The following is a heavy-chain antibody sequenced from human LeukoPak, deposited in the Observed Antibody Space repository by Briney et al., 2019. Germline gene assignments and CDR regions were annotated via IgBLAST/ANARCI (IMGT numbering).Heavy chain of an antibody. Sequence: ASVKVSCEASGYTFTSYGISWVRQAPGQGLEWVGWISAYNGNINYAEKFQGRVTMTTDTSTSTAYMELRSLRSDDTAVYYCARDPVYSGADLDYWGQGTLVTVSS. V-gene: IGHV1-18*01. CDR3: ARDPVYSGADLDY. J-gene: IGHJ4*01. D-gene: IGHD5-12*01. CDR2: ISAYNGNI. CDR1: GYTFTSYG.